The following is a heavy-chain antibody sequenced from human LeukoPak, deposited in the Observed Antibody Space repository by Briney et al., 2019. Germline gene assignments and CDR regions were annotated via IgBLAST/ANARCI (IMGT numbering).Heavy chain of an antibody. CDR3: ARMDGSGYDKDYYYGMDV. CDR1: GYSFTSYW. CDR2: GYPGDSDT. D-gene: IGHD5-12*01. Sequence: GESLKISRKGSGYSFTSYWIAWVRQMPGKGLQWMGIGYPGDSDTRYSPSFQGQVTISADKSISTAYLQWSSLKASDTAMYYCARMDGSGYDKDYYYGMDVWGKGTTVTVSS. V-gene: IGHV5-51*01. J-gene: IGHJ6*04.